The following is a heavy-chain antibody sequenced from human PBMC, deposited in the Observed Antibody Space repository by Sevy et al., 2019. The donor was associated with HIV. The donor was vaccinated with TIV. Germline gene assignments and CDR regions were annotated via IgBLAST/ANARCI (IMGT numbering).Heavy chain of an antibody. CDR3: AGENAWGRGYS. CDR2: ICYNGHI. V-gene: IGHV4-59*08. CDR1: RGSITSLY. D-gene: IGHD1-26*01. Sequence: SETLSLTCTVSRGSITSLYWNWIRQPPGKGLEWIANICYNGHINYNPSLKSRVTLSLDTSKYQFSLRLSSVTAADTAMYYCAGENAWGRGYSWGQGTLVTVSS. J-gene: IGHJ4*02.